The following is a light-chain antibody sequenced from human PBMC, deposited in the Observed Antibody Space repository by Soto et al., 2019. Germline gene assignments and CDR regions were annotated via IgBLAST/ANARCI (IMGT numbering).Light chain of an antibody. V-gene: IGKV3D-15*01. J-gene: IGKJ1*01. CDR1: QSVSNN. Sequence: EIGLTQSPGTLSLSPGERATLSCRASQSVSNNYLAWYQQKPGQAPRLLIYGASNRATGIPDRFSGSGSGTEFTLTISSLQSEDFAVYFCQQYNIWPQTFGQGTKVDIK. CDR3: QQYNIWPQT. CDR2: GAS.